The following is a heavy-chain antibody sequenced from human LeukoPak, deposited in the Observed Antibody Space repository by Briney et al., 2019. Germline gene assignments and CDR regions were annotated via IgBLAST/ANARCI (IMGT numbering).Heavy chain of an antibody. CDR2: IRGDGITT. CDR3: AKDGGGWYTSGWYYFDS. Sequence: AGGSLRLSCVASVFTFRSHGMNWVRQAPGKGLEWVSGIRGDGITTYYADSVKGRFTISRDKSKNTLYLQMNNLRAEDTAIYYCAKDGGGWYTSGWYYFDSWGQGTLVTVSS. D-gene: IGHD6-19*01. V-gene: IGHV3-23*01. J-gene: IGHJ4*02. CDR1: VFTFRSHG.